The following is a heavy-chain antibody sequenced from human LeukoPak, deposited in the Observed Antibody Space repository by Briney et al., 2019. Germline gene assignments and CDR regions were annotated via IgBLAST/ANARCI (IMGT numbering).Heavy chain of an antibody. Sequence: SETLSLTCAVYGGSFSGYYWSWIRQPPGKGLEWIGEINHSGSTNYNPSLKSRVTISVDTSKSQFSLKLSSVTAADTAVYYCANLGYCSSTSCYNEDYWGQGTLATVSS. D-gene: IGHD2-2*02. V-gene: IGHV4-34*01. CDR2: INHSGST. CDR1: GGSFSGYY. J-gene: IGHJ4*02. CDR3: ANLGYCSSTSCYNEDY.